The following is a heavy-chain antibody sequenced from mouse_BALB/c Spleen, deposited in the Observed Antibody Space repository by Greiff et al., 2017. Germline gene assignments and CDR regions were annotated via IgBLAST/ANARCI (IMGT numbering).Heavy chain of an antibody. CDR2: IRLKSNNYAT. V-gene: IGHV6-6*02. CDR3: TELGECAY. CDR1: GFTFSNYW. D-gene: IGHD4-1*01. J-gene: IGHJ3*01. Sequence: EVQRVESGGGLVQPGGSMKLSCVASGFTFSNYWMNWVRQSPEKGLEWVAEIRLKSNNYATHYAESVKGRFTISRDDSKSSVYLQMNNLRAEDTGIYYCTELGECAYWGQGTLVTVSA.